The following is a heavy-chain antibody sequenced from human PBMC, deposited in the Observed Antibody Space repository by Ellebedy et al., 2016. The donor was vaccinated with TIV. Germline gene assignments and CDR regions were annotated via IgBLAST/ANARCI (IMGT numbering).Heavy chain of an antibody. CDR2: ISSTNKYI. CDR1: GFTFSSHT. Sequence: PGGSLRLSCAASGFTFSSHTMSWVRQAPGKGLEWVSCISSTNKYIYYADSVTGRFTVSRDNAKDSLYLQMNSLRAEDTAIYYCARVGVIAANEYWGQGTLVTVSS. CDR3: ARVGVIAANEY. V-gene: IGHV3-21*01. J-gene: IGHJ4*02. D-gene: IGHD2-15*01.